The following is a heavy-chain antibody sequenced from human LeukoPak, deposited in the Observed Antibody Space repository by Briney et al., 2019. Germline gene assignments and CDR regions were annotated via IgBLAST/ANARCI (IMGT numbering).Heavy chain of an antibody. Sequence: ASVKVSCKASGYTFTSYGISWVRQAPGQGFEWMGWISAYNGNTNYAQKLQGRVTMTTGTSTSTAYMELRSLRSDDTAVYYCARDPQYCTNGVCFNWFDPWGQGTLVTVSS. J-gene: IGHJ5*02. V-gene: IGHV1-18*01. CDR1: GYTFTSYG. CDR2: ISAYNGNT. CDR3: ARDPQYCTNGVCFNWFDP. D-gene: IGHD2-8*01.